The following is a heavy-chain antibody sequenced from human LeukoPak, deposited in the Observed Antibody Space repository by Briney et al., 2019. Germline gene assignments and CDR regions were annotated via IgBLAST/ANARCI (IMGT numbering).Heavy chain of an antibody. D-gene: IGHD6-13*01. CDR1: GGSISSGDYY. V-gene: IGHV4-30-4*08. Sequence: SQTLSLTCTVSGGSISSGDYYWSWIRQPPGKGLEWIGYIYYSGSTYYNPSLKSRVTISVDTSKNQFSLKLSSVTAADTAVYYCARDEAQQQLVPNWYFDLWGRGTLVTVSS. CDR2: IYYSGST. J-gene: IGHJ2*01. CDR3: ARDEAQQQLVPNWYFDL.